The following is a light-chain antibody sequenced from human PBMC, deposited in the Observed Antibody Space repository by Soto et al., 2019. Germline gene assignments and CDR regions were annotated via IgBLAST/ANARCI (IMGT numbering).Light chain of an antibody. CDR3: QQYNDYQYS. CDR2: KTT. V-gene: IGKV1-5*03. CDR1: QSITTW. J-gene: IGKJ2*01. Sequence: DIEMTQSPSTLSASVGDRVTITCRASQSITTWLAWYQQKTGKAPKLLIYKTTNVQTGVPSRFSGSGSGTEFSLTVSCLQPEDFAIYYCQQYNDYQYSFGQGTNLEIK.